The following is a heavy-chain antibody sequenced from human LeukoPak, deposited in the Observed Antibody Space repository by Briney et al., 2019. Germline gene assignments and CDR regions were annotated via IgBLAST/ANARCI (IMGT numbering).Heavy chain of an antibody. Sequence: PGGSLTLSCVASGFNFNNYDLHWVRQAPGKGLEWVAFIKFHGHETFYADSVGGRFTFSRDNSRNTSYLQMNSLRSEDTAVYYCARDMTDFDYWGQGTLVTVSS. CDR1: GFNFNNYD. CDR3: ARDMTDFDY. V-gene: IGHV3-30*02. J-gene: IGHJ4*02. D-gene: IGHD3-16*01. CDR2: IKFHGHET.